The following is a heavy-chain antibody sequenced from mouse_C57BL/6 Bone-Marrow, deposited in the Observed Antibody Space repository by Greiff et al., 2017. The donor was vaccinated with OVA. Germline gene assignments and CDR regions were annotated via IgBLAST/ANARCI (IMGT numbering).Heavy chain of an antibody. D-gene: IGHD2-5*01. Sequence: QVQLQQPGAELVKPGASVKLSCKASGYTFTSYWMQWVKQRPGQGLEWIGEIDPSDSYTNYNQKFKGKATLTVDTSSSTAYMQLSSLTSEDAAVDYCARFLYSNYFDYWGQGTTLTVSS. V-gene: IGHV1-50*01. CDR3: ARFLYSNYFDY. J-gene: IGHJ2*01. CDR2: IDPSDSYT. CDR1: GYTFTSYW.